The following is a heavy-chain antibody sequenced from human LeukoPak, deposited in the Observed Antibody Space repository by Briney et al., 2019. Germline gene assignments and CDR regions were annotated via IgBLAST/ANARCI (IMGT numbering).Heavy chain of an antibody. CDR1: GFTIDTFA. Sequence: QAGGSLRLSCAPSGFTIDTFAMTWVRQAPGKGLEWVSIISNTGTSTIYSDSVKGRFTISRDNSKNTVYLQMNRLSAVDTATYYCAKGMGPYCDADCSGRILDFWGQGILVTVSS. D-gene: IGHD2-21*02. CDR2: ISNTGTST. V-gene: IGHV3-23*01. CDR3: AKGMGPYCDADCSGRILDF. J-gene: IGHJ4*02.